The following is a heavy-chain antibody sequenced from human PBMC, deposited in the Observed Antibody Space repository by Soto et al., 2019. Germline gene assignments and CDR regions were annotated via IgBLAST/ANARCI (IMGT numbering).Heavy chain of an antibody. D-gene: IGHD3-22*01. CDR1: GCTFSSYA. J-gene: IGHJ4*02. Sequence: SVKVSCKASGCTFSSYAISWVRQAPGQGLEWMGGIIPIFGTANYAQKFQGRVTITADESTSTAYMELSSLRSEDTAVYYCARQYYYDSSGYYLPQFDYWGQGTLVTVSS. CDR3: ARQYYYDSSGYYLPQFDY. V-gene: IGHV1-69*13. CDR2: IIPIFGTA.